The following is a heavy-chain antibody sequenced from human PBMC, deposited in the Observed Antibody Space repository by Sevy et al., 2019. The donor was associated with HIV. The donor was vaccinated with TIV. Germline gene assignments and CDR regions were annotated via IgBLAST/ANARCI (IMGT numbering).Heavy chain of an antibody. CDR3: ARVRDGYYDFWSGYYFEPSAHYYYYGMDV. CDR1: GFTFSSYA. Sequence: GGSLRLSCAASGFTFSSYAMHWVRQAPGKGLEWVAVISYDGSNKYYADPVKGRFTISRDNSKNTLYLQMNSLRAEDTAVYYCARVRDGYYDFWSGYYFEPSAHYYYYGMDVWGQGTTVTVSS. CDR2: ISYDGSNK. D-gene: IGHD3-3*01. V-gene: IGHV3-30*04. J-gene: IGHJ6*02.